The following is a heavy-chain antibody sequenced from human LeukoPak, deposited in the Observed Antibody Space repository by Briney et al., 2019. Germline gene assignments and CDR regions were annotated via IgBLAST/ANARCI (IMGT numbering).Heavy chain of an antibody. CDR3: AKEDIAAAGTCLDY. D-gene: IGHD6-13*01. CDR1: GFTFSSYG. Sequence: PGRSLRLSCAASGFTFSSYGMHWVRQAPGKGLEWVAVISYDGSNKYYADSVKGRFTISRDNSKNTLYLQMNSLRAEDTAVYYCAKEDIAAAGTCLDYWGQGTLVTVSS. J-gene: IGHJ4*02. V-gene: IGHV3-30*18. CDR2: ISYDGSNK.